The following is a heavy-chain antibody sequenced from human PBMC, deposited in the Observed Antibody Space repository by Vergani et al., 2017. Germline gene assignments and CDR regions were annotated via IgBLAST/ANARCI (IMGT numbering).Heavy chain of an antibody. V-gene: IGHV1-18*01. J-gene: IGHJ1*01. CDR3: ARGQSGSYYRYFEH. CDR2: ISAYNGNT. CDR1: GYDFTNYG. D-gene: IGHD3-10*01. Sequence: QVQLVQSGPEVKKPGASVKASCKASGYDFTNYGLGWVRQAPGQGLEWKGWISAYNGNTKYAQKFQGRVSVTTDTSTTTVYMELRRLTSDDTAVYYCARGQSGSYYRYFEHWGQGTLVIVSS.